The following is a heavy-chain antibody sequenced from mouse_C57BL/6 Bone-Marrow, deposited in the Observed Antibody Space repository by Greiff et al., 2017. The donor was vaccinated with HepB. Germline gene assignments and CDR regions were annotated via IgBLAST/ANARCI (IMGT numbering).Heavy chain of an antibody. V-gene: IGHV2-2*01. J-gene: IGHJ1*03. CDR2: IWSGGST. Sequence: QVQLKESGPGLVQPSQSLSITCTVSGFSLTSYGVHWVRQSPGKGLEWLGVIWSGGSTDYNAAFISRLSISKDNSKSQVFFKMNSLQADDTAIYYCALGYGSSTRYFDVWGTGTTVTVSS. CDR1: GFSLTSYG. D-gene: IGHD1-1*01. CDR3: ALGYGSSTRYFDV.